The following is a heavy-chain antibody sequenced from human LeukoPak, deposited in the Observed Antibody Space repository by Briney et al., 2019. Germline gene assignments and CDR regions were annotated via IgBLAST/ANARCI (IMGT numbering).Heavy chain of an antibody. V-gene: IGHV1-3*01. J-gene: IGHJ4*02. D-gene: IGHD6-13*01. CDR3: TRGYSSSWYLFDY. CDR1: GYTFTCYA. Sequence: ASVKVSCKASGYTFTCYAMHWVRQAPGQRLEWMGWINAGNGNTKYSQKFQGRVTITRDTSASTAYMELSSLRSEDTAVYYCTRGYSSSWYLFDYWGQGTLVTVSS. CDR2: INAGNGNT.